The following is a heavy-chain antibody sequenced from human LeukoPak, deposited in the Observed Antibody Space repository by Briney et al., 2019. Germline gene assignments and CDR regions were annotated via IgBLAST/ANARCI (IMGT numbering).Heavy chain of an antibody. CDR1: GYTFTDYY. Sequence: ASVKVSCKVSGYTFTDYYMHWVQQAPGKGLEWMGLVDPEDGGTIYAEKFQGRVTITADTSTDTAYMELSSLRSEDTAVYYCARAGEYYDSSGYYSGWFDPWGQGTLVTVSS. D-gene: IGHD3-22*01. V-gene: IGHV1-69-2*01. CDR2: VDPEDGGT. CDR3: ARAGEYYDSSGYYSGWFDP. J-gene: IGHJ5*02.